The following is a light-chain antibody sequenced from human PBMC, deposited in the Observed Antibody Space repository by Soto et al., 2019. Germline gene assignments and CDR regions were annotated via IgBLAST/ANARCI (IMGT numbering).Light chain of an antibody. J-gene: IGKJ1*01. Sequence: EVVLTQSPGTLSLSPGERATLSCRASESVSSSFLTWYQQQPGQAPRLLIYRTSNRVTGIPDRFSGSGSGTAFTLTISRLEPADFAVYFCQHYGNYLWTFGQGTKVEIK. V-gene: IGKV3-20*01. CDR3: QHYGNYLWT. CDR1: ESVSSSF. CDR2: RTS.